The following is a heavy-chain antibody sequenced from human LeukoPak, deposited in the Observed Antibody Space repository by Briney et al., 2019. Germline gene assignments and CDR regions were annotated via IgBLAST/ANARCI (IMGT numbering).Heavy chain of an antibody. Sequence: GGSLRLSCAASGFTFDDYTMHWVRQAPGKGLEWVSLISWDGGSTYYADSVKGRFTISGDNSKNSLYLQMNSLGTEDTALYYCAKDMRSSSWYYFDYWGQGTLVTVSS. CDR3: AKDMRSSSWYYFDY. D-gene: IGHD6-13*01. V-gene: IGHV3-43*01. CDR2: ISWDGGST. J-gene: IGHJ4*02. CDR1: GFTFDDYT.